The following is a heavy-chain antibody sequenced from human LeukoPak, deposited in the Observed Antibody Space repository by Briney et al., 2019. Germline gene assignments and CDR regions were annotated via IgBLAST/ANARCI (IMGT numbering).Heavy chain of an antibody. D-gene: IGHD3-10*01. CDR2: ISGSGGST. CDR1: GFTFSSYA. V-gene: IGHV3-23*01. J-gene: IGHJ6*03. CDR3: AKGLYGSGSYVFYYMDV. Sequence: GGSLRLSCAASGFTFSSYAMSWVRQAPGKGLEWVSAISGSGGSTYYADSVKGRFTISRDNSKNTLYLQMNSLRAEDTAVYYCAKGLYGSGSYVFYYMDVWGKGTTVTASS.